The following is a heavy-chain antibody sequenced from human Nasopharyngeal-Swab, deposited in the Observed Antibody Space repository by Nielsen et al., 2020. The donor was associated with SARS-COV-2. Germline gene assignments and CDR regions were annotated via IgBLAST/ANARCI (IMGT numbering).Heavy chain of an antibody. CDR1: GFTFSSYG. V-gene: IGHV3-30*18. CDR3: AKDDLISSGRYKSAPTGY. D-gene: IGHD6-19*01. Sequence: GESLKISCAASGFTFSSYGMHWVRQAPGKGLEWVAVISYDGSNKYYADSVKGRFTISRDNSKNTLYLQMNSLRAEDTAVYYCAKDDLISSGRYKSAPTGYWGQGTLVTVSS. J-gene: IGHJ4*02. CDR2: ISYDGSNK.